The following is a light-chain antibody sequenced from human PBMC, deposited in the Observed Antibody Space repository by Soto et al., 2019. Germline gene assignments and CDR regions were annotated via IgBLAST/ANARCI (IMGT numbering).Light chain of an antibody. CDR2: EES. V-gene: IGKV1-9*01. Sequence: DIHLTQSPSFLSASVGDRVTITCRPSQAVPNNMAWYQQKPGKPPKLLIYEESTLHSGVPSRFSGRKSGTQFTLTIDSLQPEDFATYYCQHYQSYLWTFGQGTKVEVK. CDR1: QAVPNN. J-gene: IGKJ1*01. CDR3: QHYQSYLWT.